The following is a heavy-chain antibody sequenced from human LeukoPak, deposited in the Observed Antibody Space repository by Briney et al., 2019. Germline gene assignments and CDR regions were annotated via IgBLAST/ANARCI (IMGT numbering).Heavy chain of an antibody. Sequence: GGSLRLSCAASGFTFSSYSMNWVRQAPGKGLEWVSSISSSSSYIYYADSVKGRFTISRDNAKNSLYLQMNSLRAEDTAVYYCARDGGHCSSTSCYYYYMDVWGKGTTVTVSS. V-gene: IGHV3-21*01. CDR2: ISSSSSYI. D-gene: IGHD2-2*01. CDR3: ARDGGHCSSTSCYYYYMDV. CDR1: GFTFSSYS. J-gene: IGHJ6*03.